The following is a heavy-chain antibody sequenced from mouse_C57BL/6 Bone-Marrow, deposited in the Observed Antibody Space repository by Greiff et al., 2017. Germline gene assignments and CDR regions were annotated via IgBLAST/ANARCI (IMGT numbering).Heavy chain of an antibody. CDR3: TRPPIYYDSSFAY. CDR1: GYTFTGYW. D-gene: IGHD2-4*01. J-gene: IGHJ3*01. Sequence: LINPFSSLAVSCKATGYTFTGYWIEWVKQRPGHGLEWIGEILPGSGSTNYNEKFTGKATFTADTSSNTAYMQLSSLTTEDTAIYNCTRPPIYYDSSFAYWGQGTLVTVSA. V-gene: IGHV1-9*01. CDR2: ILPGSGST.